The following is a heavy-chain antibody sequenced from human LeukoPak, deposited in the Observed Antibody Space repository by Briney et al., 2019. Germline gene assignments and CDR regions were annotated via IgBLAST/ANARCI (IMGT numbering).Heavy chain of an antibody. V-gene: IGHV1-8*01. D-gene: IGHD6-6*01. J-gene: IGHJ5*02. Sequence: GASVKVSCKASGYTFTSYDINWVRQATGQGLEWMVWMNPNSGNTGYAQKFQGRVTMTRNTSISKAYMELSSLRSEDTAVYYCARGSLAAREARGGWFDPWGQGTLVTVSS. CDR3: ARGSLAAREARGGWFDP. CDR1: GYTFTSYD. CDR2: MNPNSGNT.